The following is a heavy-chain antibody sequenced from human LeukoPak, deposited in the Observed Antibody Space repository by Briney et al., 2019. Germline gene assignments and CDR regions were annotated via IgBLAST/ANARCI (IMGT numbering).Heavy chain of an antibody. V-gene: IGHV4-4*02. D-gene: IGHD6-13*01. Sequence: SETLSLTCAVSGGSISSSNWWSWVRQPPGKGLEWIGEIYHSGSTNYNPSLKSRVTISVDKSKNQFSLKLSSVTAADTAVYYCARGRAAADTEPDYWGQGTLVTVSS. J-gene: IGHJ4*02. CDR2: IYHSGST. CDR3: ARGRAAADTEPDY. CDR1: GGSISSSNW.